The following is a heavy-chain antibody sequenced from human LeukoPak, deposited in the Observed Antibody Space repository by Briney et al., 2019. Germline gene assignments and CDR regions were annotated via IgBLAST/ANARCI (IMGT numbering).Heavy chain of an antibody. CDR2: ISSNGGST. V-gene: IGHV3-64D*06. CDR1: GFTFSRYA. CDR3: VKDSSSGSYFDY. J-gene: IGHJ4*02. D-gene: IGHD3-10*01. Sequence: AGGSLRLSCSASGFTFSRYAMHWVRQAPGKGLEYVSAISSNGGSTYYADSVKGRFTISRDNPRNTLHLQMSSLRVEDTAVYYCVKDSSSGSYFDYWGQGTLVTVSS.